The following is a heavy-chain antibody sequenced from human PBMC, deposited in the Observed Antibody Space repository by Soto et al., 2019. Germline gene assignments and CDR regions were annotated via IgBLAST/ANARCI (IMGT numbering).Heavy chain of an antibody. V-gene: IGHV3-21*01. CDR1: GFTFSSYS. J-gene: IGHJ4*02. D-gene: IGHD4-17*01. Sequence: GGSLRLSCVASGFTFSSYSMNWVRQAPGKGLEWVSSISSSSTYIYYADSLKGRFTISRDNAKDSLYLHMNSLRAEDTAVYYCARGHLRTDETSNDYWGQATLVTVSS. CDR2: ISSSSTYI. CDR3: ARGHLRTDETSNDY.